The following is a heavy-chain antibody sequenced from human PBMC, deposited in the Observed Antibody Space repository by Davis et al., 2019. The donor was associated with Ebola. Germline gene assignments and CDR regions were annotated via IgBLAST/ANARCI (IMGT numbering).Heavy chain of an antibody. CDR1: GFTSSSYS. D-gene: IGHD3-22*01. V-gene: IGHV3-30-3*01. CDR3: ARDYDSSGYYEAGYYFDY. J-gene: IGHJ4*02. Sequence: PGGSLRLSCAASGFTSSSYSMSWVRQAPGKGLEWVAVISYDGSNKYYADSVKGRFTISRDNSKNTLYLQMNSLRAEDTAVYYCARDYDSSGYYEAGYYFDYWGQGTLVTVSS. CDR2: ISYDGSNK.